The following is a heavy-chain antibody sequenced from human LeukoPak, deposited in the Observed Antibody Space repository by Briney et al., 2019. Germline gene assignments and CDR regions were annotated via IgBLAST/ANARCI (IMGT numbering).Heavy chain of an antibody. CDR3: ARHIAATVVAPIDY. CDR1: GGSISSSSYY. J-gene: IGHJ4*02. Sequence: TSSETLSLTCTVSGGSISSSSYYWGWIRQPPGKGLEWIGNIYYSGSTYYNPSLKSRVTISVDTSKNQFSLKLSSVTAADTAVYYCARHIAATVVAPIDYWGQGTLVTVSS. V-gene: IGHV4-39*01. CDR2: IYYSGST. D-gene: IGHD4-23*01.